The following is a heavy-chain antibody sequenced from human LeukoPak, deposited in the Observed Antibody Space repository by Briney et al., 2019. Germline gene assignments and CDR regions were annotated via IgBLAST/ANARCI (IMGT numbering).Heavy chain of an antibody. CDR3: ARDANLWFGELLSLHAFDI. J-gene: IGHJ3*02. Sequence: GASVKVSCKASGYTFTSYGISWVRQAPGQGLEWMGWISAYNGNTNYAQKLQGRVTMTTDTSTSTAYMELRSLRSDDTAVYYCARDANLWFGELLSLHAFDIWGQGTMVTVSS. D-gene: IGHD3-10*01. CDR2: ISAYNGNT. V-gene: IGHV1-18*01. CDR1: GYTFTSYG.